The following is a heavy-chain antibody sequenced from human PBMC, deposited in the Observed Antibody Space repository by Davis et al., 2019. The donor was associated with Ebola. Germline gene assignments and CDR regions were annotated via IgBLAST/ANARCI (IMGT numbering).Heavy chain of an antibody. V-gene: IGHV3-21*01. CDR1: GFTFSNFG. J-gene: IGHJ4*02. CDR2: VSASASHI. Sequence: GGSLRLSCAASGFTFSNFGMHWVRKAPGKGLEWVSSVSASASHIFYADSLRGRFTIPRDNAKNSVNLHMSSLRVDDTAVYYCARDLSYYLDHWGQGTLVTVSS. CDR3: ARDLSYYLDH.